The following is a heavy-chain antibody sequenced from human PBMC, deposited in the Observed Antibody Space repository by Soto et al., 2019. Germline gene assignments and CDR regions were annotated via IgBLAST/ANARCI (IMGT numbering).Heavy chain of an antibody. CDR3: ARGGALSTSWYWGDGLDS. Sequence: ASVKVSCKASGYSFSSHAITWVRQAPGQGLEWMGGIIPVFGTPSYAQKFQGRVTISADKSTNTSYLELRSLRSEDTAVYYCARGGALSTSWYWGDGLDSWGQGTQVTVSS. V-gene: IGHV1-69*06. J-gene: IGHJ4*02. CDR2: IIPVFGTP. CDR1: GYSFSSHA. D-gene: IGHD6-13*01.